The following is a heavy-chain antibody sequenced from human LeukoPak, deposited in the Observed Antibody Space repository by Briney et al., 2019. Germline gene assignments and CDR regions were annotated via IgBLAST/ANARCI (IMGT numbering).Heavy chain of an antibody. V-gene: IGHV4-59*01. CDR3: ARVPYYHDSSGYYYAYFDY. Sequence: SETLSLTCTVSGGSISTYYWNWIRQPPAKGLEWIGFIYYSGSTSYNPSLKSRVTISVDTSTNQFSLKLSSVTAADTAVYYCARVPYYHDSSGYYYAYFDYWGQGTLVTVSS. CDR1: GGSISTYY. CDR2: IYYSGST. J-gene: IGHJ4*02. D-gene: IGHD3-22*01.